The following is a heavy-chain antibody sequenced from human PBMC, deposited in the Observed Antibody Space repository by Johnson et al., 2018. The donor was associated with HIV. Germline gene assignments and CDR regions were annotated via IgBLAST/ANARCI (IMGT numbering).Heavy chain of an antibody. D-gene: IGHD2-15*01. CDR3: ARAVCRGGRCYSHDAFDI. Sequence: QVQLVESGGGVVQPGGSLRLSCAASGFIFSSYGMHWVRQAPGKGLEWVAFIRYDGSDKYYADSVKGRVTISRDNSKNTLYLQMNSLRAGDTALYYCARAVCRGGRCYSHDAFDIWGQGTMVTVSS. V-gene: IGHV3-30*02. CDR2: IRYDGSDK. J-gene: IGHJ3*02. CDR1: GFIFSSYG.